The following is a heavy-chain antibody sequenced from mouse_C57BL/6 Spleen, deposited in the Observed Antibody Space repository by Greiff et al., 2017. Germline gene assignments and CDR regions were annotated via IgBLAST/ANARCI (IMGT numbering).Heavy chain of an antibody. V-gene: IGHV1-5*01. J-gene: IGHJ3*01. CDR1: GYTFTSYW. CDR3: TRGTIYYAPRPGFAY. D-gene: IGHD2-1*01. Sequence: EVQLQQSGTVLARPGASVKMSCKTSGYTFTSYWMHWVKQRPGQGLEWIGAIYPGNSDTSYNQKLKGKAKLTAVTSASTAYMELSSLTNEDSAVYYCTRGTIYYAPRPGFAYWGQGTLVTVSA. CDR2: IYPGNSDT.